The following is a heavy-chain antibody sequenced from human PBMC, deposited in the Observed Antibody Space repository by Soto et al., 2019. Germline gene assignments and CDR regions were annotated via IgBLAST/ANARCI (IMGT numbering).Heavy chain of an antibody. CDR3: ARVAPSNYGMDV. J-gene: IGHJ6*02. D-gene: IGHD2-2*01. Sequence: RLSCAASGFTFSSCAMGWVRQAPGKGLEWVSDIWDDGSNKYYADSVKGRFTISRDNSKNTLYLQMNSLRAEDTAVYYCARVAPSNYGMDVWGQGTTVTVSS. CDR1: GFTFSSCA. V-gene: IGHV3-33*08. CDR2: IWDDGSNK.